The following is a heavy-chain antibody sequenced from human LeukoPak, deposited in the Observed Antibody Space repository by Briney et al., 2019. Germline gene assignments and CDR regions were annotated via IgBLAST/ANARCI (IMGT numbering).Heavy chain of an antibody. CDR1: GYTFTSYG. Sequence: VASVKVSRKASGYTFTSYGISWVRQAPGQGLEWMGWISAYNGNTNYAQKLQGRVTMTTDTSTSTAYMELRSLRSDDTAVYYCAREGWYSSGWYPDYWGQGTLVTVSS. CDR3: AREGWYSSGWYPDY. CDR2: ISAYNGNT. J-gene: IGHJ4*02. V-gene: IGHV1-18*01. D-gene: IGHD6-19*01.